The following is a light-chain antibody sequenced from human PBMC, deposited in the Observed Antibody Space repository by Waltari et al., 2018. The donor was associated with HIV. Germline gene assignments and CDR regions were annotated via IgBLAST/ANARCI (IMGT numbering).Light chain of an antibody. CDR1: QSVSSN. CDR2: GAS. CDR3: QQYNNWLPWT. Sequence: EIVMTQSPATLSVSPGETATLSCRASQSVSSNLAWYQQKPGQAPRLLIDGASTRATGIPARFSGSGSWTEFTLPITSLQSEDFAIYYCQQYNNWLPWTFGQGTKVEIK. V-gene: IGKV3-15*01. J-gene: IGKJ1*01.